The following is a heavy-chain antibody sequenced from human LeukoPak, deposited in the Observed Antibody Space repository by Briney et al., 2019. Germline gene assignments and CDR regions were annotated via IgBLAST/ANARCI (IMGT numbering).Heavy chain of an antibody. CDR3: ARDAGGAWPFDY. CDR2: ISPTGEGT. J-gene: IGHJ4*02. D-gene: IGHD4-17*01. CDR1: GFAFSNTG. V-gene: IGHV3-23*01. Sequence: GGSLRLSCAASGFAFSNTGMTWVRQDPGRGLEWVSTISPTGEGTHYADSVKGRFTISRDNSKNTLSLEMNSLRADDTATYYCARDAGGAWPFDYWGQGTRVIVSS.